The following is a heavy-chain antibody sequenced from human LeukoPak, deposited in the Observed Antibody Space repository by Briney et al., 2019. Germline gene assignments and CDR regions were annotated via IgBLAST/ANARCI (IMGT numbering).Heavy chain of an antibody. D-gene: IGHD3-9*01. CDR1: GGSISSGSYY. V-gene: IGHV4-61*02. CDR2: IYTSGST. CDR3: ARERVGILTGFDY. Sequence: SETLSPTCTVSGGSISSGSYYWSWIRQPAGKGLEWIGRIYTSGSTNYNPSLKSRVTISVDTSKNQFSLKLSSVTAADTAVYYCARERVGILTGFDYWGQGTLVTVSS. J-gene: IGHJ4*02.